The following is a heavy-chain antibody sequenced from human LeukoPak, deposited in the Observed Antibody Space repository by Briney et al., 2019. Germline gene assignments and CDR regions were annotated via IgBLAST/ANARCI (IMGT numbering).Heavy chain of an antibody. CDR3: ARGRYYYDILTGYSGYYYYMDV. D-gene: IGHD3-9*01. Sequence: SETLSLTCAVYGGSFSGYYWSWIRQPPGKGLEWIGEINHSGSTYYNPSLKSRVTISVDTSKDQFSLKLSSVTAADTAVYYCARGRYYYDILTGYSGYYYYMDVWGKGTTVTVSS. J-gene: IGHJ6*03. V-gene: IGHV4-34*01. CDR2: INHSGST. CDR1: GGSFSGYY.